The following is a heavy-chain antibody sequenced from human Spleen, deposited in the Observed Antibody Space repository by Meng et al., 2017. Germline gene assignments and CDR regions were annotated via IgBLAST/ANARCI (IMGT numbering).Heavy chain of an antibody. D-gene: IGHD2-15*01. J-gene: IGHJ5*02. Sequence: GESLKISCKGSGYSFTSYWIGWVRQMPGKGLEWMGIIYPGDSDTRYSPSFQGQVTISADKSISTAYLQWSSLEASDTAMYYCARVVVVAAIGGVSWFDPWGQGTLVTVSS. CDR3: ARVVVVAAIGGVSWFDP. CDR2: IYPGDSDT. CDR1: GYSFTSYW. V-gene: IGHV5-51*01.